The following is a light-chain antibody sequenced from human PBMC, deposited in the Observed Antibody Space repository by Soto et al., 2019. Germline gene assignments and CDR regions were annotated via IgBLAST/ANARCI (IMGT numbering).Light chain of an antibody. V-gene: IGKV3-15*01. CDR3: LQYNNWPPIT. J-gene: IGKJ5*01. CDR1: QSVSGN. CDR2: GAS. Sequence: EIVMTQSPATLSVSPGGRATLSCRASQSVSGNLAWYQQKPGQAPRLLIYGASTRATGIPARFSGSGSGTEFTLTISSLQSEDFAVYYCLQYNNWPPITFGQGTRLEIK.